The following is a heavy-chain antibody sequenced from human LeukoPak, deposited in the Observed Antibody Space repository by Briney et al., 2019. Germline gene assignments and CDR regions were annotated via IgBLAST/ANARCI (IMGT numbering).Heavy chain of an antibody. CDR3: ASWRAVAIDY. J-gene: IGHJ4*02. V-gene: IGHV3-21*01. CDR1: GFSFSKYI. D-gene: IGHD6-19*01. Sequence: TGGSLRLSCAASGFSFSKYIMSWVRQAPGKGLEWVSSISSSSYIYYADSVKGRFTISRDNAKNSLYLQMNSLRAEDTAVYYCASWRAVAIDYWGQGTLVTVSS. CDR2: ISSSSYI.